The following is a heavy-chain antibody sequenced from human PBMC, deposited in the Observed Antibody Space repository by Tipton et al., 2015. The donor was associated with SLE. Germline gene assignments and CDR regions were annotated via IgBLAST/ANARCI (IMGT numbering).Heavy chain of an antibody. J-gene: IGHJ4*02. CDR1: GFTVSSNY. CDR2: IHSGGGT. CDR3: AKGRYYGSGSYLNTFDY. V-gene: IGHV3-53*01. Sequence: SLRLSCAASGFTVSSNYMNWVRQAPGKGLEWVSVIHSGGGTYYADSVKGRFTISRDNAKNSLYLQMNSLRAEDTAVYYCAKGRYYGSGSYLNTFDYWGQGILVTVSS. D-gene: IGHD3-10*01.